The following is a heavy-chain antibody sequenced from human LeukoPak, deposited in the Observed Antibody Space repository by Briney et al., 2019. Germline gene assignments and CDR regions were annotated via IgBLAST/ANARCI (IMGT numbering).Heavy chain of an antibody. Sequence: PGGSLRLSCAASGFTFSSYSMNWVRQAPGKGLEWVSSISSSSSYIYYADSVKGRFTISRNNAKNSLYLQMNSLRAEDTAVYYCAREEYSGSYYFDYWGQGTLVTVSS. J-gene: IGHJ4*02. CDR3: AREEYSGSYYFDY. CDR2: ISSSSSYI. V-gene: IGHV3-21*01. D-gene: IGHD1-26*01. CDR1: GFTFSSYS.